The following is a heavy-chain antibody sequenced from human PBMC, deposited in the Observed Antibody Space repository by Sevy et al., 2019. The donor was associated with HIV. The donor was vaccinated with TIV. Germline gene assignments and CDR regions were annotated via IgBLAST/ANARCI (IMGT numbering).Heavy chain of an antibody. J-gene: IGHJ4*02. CDR3: ARDSGYSINWYPAY. CDR2: MSYDGSYK. Sequence: GGSLRLSCAASGFTFSSHGMHWVRQASGKGLEWVAVMSYDGSYKSYGDSVKGRFTISRDDSKNTLYLQMNSLRPEDTAMYYCARDSGYSINWYPAYWGQGTLVTVSS. V-gene: IGHV3-30*03. D-gene: IGHD6-13*01. CDR1: GFTFSSHG.